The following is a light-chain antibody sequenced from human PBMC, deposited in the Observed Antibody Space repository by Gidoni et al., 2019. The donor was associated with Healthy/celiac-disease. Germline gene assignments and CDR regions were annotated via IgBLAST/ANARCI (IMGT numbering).Light chain of an antibody. CDR3: QQHNNWPPWT. Sequence: EIVMTQSPATLSVSPGERATLSCSASQSVSSNLAWYQQKPGQAPRLLIYGASTRATGIPARFSGSGAGTEDTLTISSLQSEDDAVYYCQQHNNWPPWTFGQGTKVEIK. J-gene: IGKJ1*01. CDR2: GAS. V-gene: IGKV3-15*01. CDR1: QSVSSN.